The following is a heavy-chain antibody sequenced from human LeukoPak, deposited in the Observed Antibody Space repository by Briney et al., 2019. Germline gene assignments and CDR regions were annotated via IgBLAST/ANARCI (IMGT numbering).Heavy chain of an antibody. J-gene: IGHJ3*02. V-gene: IGHV4-31*03. CDR3: ARVSPYYDILTGTTLGAFDI. D-gene: IGHD3-9*01. CDR2: IYYSGST. Sequence: SQTLSLTCTVSGGSISSGGYYRSWIRQHPGKGLEWIGYIYYSGSTYYNPSLKSRVTISVDTSKNQFSLKLSSVTAADTAVYYCARVSPYYDILTGTTLGAFDIWGQGTMVTVSS. CDR1: GGSISSGGYY.